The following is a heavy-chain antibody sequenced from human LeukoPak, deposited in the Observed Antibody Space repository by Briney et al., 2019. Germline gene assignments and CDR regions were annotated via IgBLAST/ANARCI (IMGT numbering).Heavy chain of an antibody. V-gene: IGHV3-74*01. D-gene: IGHD3-10*01. CDR1: RFSFSNYW. Sequence: GGSLRLSCAASRFSFSNYWMHWVREAPGKGMVWVSRVKSDGSNPSYADSVKGRFTISRDNAENMLYLQMNTLGAEDTAVYYCARDIVSGSGSLDYWGQGTLVTVSS. J-gene: IGHJ4*02. CDR2: VKSDGSNP. CDR3: ARDIVSGSGSLDY.